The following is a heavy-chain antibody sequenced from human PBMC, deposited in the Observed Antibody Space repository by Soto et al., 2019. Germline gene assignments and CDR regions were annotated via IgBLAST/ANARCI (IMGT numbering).Heavy chain of an antibody. V-gene: IGHV4-28*03. J-gene: IGHJ4*02. CDR1: GYSISSSNW. CDR2: IYYSGTT. D-gene: IGHD3-22*01. Sequence: SETLSLTCAVSGYSISSSNWWGWIRQPPGKGLEWIGYIYYSGTTYYNPSLKSRVTMSVDTSKNQFSLKLTPVTAVDTAVYYCARGGYYYDSSGYYEPITFDYWGQGTLVTVSS. CDR3: ARGGYYYDSSGYYEPITFDY.